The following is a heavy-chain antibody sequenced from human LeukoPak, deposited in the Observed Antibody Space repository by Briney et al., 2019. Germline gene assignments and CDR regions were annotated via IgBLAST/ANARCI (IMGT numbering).Heavy chain of an antibody. CDR3: ARGPLRHYYGSGDDAFDI. CDR2: IYYSGST. J-gene: IGHJ3*02. D-gene: IGHD3-10*01. Sequence: KPSETLSLTCTVSGGSISSYYWSWIREPPGKGLAWIGYIYYSGSTNYNPSLKSRVTISVDTSKNQFSLKLSSVTAADTAVYYCARGPLRHYYGSGDDAFDISGQGTMVTVSS. V-gene: IGHV4-59*01. CDR1: GGSISSYY.